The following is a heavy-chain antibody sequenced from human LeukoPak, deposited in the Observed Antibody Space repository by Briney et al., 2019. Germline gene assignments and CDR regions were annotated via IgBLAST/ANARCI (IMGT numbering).Heavy chain of an antibody. CDR3: ARDLDYGDYTSNESFDY. Sequence: ASVKVSCKASGYSFTSHGLSWVRQAPGQGLEWMGWISTYSDKTNYAQKLQGRVTMTTDTSTSTAYMELRSLRSDDTAVYYCARDLDYGDYTSNESFDYWGQGTLVTVSS. V-gene: IGHV1-18*01. D-gene: IGHD4-17*01. J-gene: IGHJ4*02. CDR1: GYSFTSHG. CDR2: ISTYSDKT.